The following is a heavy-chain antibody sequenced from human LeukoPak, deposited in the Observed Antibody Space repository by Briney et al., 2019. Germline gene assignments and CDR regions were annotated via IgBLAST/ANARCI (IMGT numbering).Heavy chain of an antibody. CDR3: ARRTLLWFGELFGRNWFDP. CDR1: GGSFSGYY. D-gene: IGHD3-10*01. V-gene: IGHV4-34*01. CDR2: INHSGST. J-gene: IGHJ5*02. Sequence: SETLSLTCAVYGGSFSGYYWSWIRQPPGKGLEWIGEINHSGSTNYNPSLKSRVTISVDTSKNQFSLKLSSVTAADTAVYYCARRTLLWFGELFGRNWFDPWAREPWSPSPQ.